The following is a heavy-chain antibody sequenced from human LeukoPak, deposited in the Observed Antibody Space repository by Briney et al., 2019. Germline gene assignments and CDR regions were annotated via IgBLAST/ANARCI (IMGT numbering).Heavy chain of an antibody. CDR3: ARDRYSSSWFDY. D-gene: IGHD6-13*01. CDR1: GFTFSSYS. J-gene: IGHJ4*02. CDR2: ISSSSSYI. Sequence: GGSLRLSCAASGFTFSSYSMNWVRQAPGKGLEWVSSISSSSSYIYYADSVKGRFTIPRDNAKNSLYLQMNSLRAEDTAVYYCARDRYSSSWFDYWGQGTLVTVSS. V-gene: IGHV3-21*01.